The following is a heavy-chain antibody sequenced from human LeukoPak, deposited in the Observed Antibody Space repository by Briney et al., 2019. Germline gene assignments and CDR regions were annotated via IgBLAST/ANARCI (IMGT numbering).Heavy chain of an antibody. CDR2: IIPIFGTA. D-gene: IGHD2-2*01. V-gene: IGHV1-69*13. CDR3: AGGPEGYCSSTSCYPTDY. J-gene: IGHJ4*02. Sequence: SVKVSCKASGYTFANYAISWVRQAPGQGLEWMGGIIPIFGTANYAQKFQGRVTITADESTSTAYMELSSLRSEDTAVYYCAGGPEGYCSSTSCYPTDYWGQGTLVTVSS. CDR1: GYTFANYA.